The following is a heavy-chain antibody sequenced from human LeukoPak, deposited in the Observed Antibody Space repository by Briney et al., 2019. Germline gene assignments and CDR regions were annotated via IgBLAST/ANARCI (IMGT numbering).Heavy chain of an antibody. Sequence: GGSLRLSCAASGFTFSNYAMNWVRQAPGKGLEWVSGISGSGGSTYYADSVKGRFTISRDNSKNTLYLQMNSLRAEDTAVYYCAKRDGDFLNWYFDLWGRGTLVTVSS. V-gene: IGHV3-23*01. CDR2: ISGSGGST. CDR1: GFTFSNYA. CDR3: AKRDGDFLNWYFDL. D-gene: IGHD4-17*01. J-gene: IGHJ2*01.